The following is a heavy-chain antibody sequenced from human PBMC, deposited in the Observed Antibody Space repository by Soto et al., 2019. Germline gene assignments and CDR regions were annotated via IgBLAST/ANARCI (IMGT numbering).Heavy chain of an antibody. CDR3: ARVPGP. Sequence: PSETLSLTGTVSGASISRYYWSWIRQSPGKGLEWIGYLYNTGSTIYNPSLKSRVTISVDTSKNQFSLKMNSVTAADTAVYYCARVPGPWGQGTLVTVSS. CDR2: LYNTGST. D-gene: IGHD7-27*01. J-gene: IGHJ5*02. CDR1: GASISRYY. V-gene: IGHV4-59*01.